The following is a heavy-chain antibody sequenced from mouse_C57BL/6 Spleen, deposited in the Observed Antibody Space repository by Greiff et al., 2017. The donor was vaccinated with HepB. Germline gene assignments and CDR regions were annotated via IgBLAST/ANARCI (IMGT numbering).Heavy chain of an antibody. CDR2: FYPGSGSI. CDR1: GYTFTEYT. CDR3: ARHWNWEGYWYFDV. Sequence: VQLVESGAELVKPGASVKLSCKASGYTFTEYTIHWVKQRSGQGLEWIGWFYPGSGSITYNEKFKDKATLTADKSSSTVYMELSRLTSEDAAVYICARHWNWEGYWYFDVWGTGTTVTVSS. J-gene: IGHJ1*03. V-gene: IGHV1-62-2*01. D-gene: IGHD4-1*01.